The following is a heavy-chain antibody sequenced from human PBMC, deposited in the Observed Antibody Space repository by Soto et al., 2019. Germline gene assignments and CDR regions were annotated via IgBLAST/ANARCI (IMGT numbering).Heavy chain of an antibody. CDR2: IIPILGIA. D-gene: IGHD2-2*01. V-gene: IGHV1-69*02. J-gene: IGHJ3*02. CDR3: ARGYCSSTSCYRSTAGLDAFDI. CDR1: GGTFSSYT. Sequence: QVQLVQSGAEVKKPGSSVKVSCKASGGTFSSYTISWVRQAPGQGLEWMGRIIPILGIANYAQKFQGRVTITADKSTSTAYMELSSLRSEDTAVYYCARGYCSSTSCYRSTAGLDAFDIWGQGTMVTVSS.